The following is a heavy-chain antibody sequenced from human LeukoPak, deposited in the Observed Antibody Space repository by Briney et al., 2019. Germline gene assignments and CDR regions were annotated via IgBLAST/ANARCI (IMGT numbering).Heavy chain of an antibody. CDR3: AREGNDILTGYYDNWFDP. CDR1: GYTFTSYA. D-gene: IGHD3-9*01. CDR2: INAGNGNT. J-gene: IGHJ5*02. Sequence: ASVKVSCKASGYTFTSYAMHWVRQAPGQRLEWMGWINAGNGNTKYSQKFQGRVTITRDTSASTAYMELSSPRSEDTAVYYCAREGNDILTGYYDNWFDPWGQGTLVTVSS. V-gene: IGHV1-3*01.